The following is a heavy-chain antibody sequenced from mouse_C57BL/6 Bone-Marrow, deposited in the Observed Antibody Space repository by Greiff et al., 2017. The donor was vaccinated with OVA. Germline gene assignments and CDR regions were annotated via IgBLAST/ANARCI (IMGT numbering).Heavy chain of an antibody. J-gene: IGHJ4*01. CDR1: GFNIKDDY. CDR2: IDPENGDT. CDR3: TTTDWDYAMDD. V-gene: IGHV14-4*01. Sequence: VQLQQSGAELVRPGASVKLSCTASGFNIKDDYMHWVKQRPEQGLEWIGWIDPENGDTEYASKFQGKATITADTSSNTAYLQLSSLTSEDTAVYYCTTTDWDYAMDDWGQGTSVTVSS. D-gene: IGHD4-1*01.